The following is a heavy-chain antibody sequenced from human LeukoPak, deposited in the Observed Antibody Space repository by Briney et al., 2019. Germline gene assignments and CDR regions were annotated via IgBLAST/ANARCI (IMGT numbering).Heavy chain of an antibody. CDR3: ARAVAGTVFDY. J-gene: IGHJ4*02. Sequence: SETLSLTCAVYGGSFSSYYWSWIRQPPGKGLEWIGEINHSGSTNYNPSLKSRVTISVDTSKNQFSLKLSSVTAADTAVYYCARAVAGTVFDYWGQGTLVTVSS. CDR1: GGSFSSYY. V-gene: IGHV4-34*01. CDR2: INHSGST. D-gene: IGHD6-19*01.